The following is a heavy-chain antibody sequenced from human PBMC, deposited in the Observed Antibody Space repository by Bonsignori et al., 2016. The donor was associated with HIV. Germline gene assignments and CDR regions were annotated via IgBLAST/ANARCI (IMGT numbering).Heavy chain of an antibody. CDR2: ISGYTGTT. J-gene: IGHJ6*03. Sequence: WVRQAPGQGLEWMGWISGYTGTTNSAQKLQGRVFMTTDTSTSTAYMELRSLTSDDTAVYYCARVERDCCWSFDMDVWGKGTTVTVSS. CDR3: ARVERDCCWSFDMDV. D-gene: IGHD2-21*02. V-gene: IGHV1-18*01.